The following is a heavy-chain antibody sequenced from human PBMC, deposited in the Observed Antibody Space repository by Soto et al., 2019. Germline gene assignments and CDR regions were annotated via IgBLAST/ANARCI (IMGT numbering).Heavy chain of an antibody. J-gene: IGHJ4*02. CDR2: IYPGDSDT. V-gene: IGHV5-51*01. CDR1: GYSFTSYW. D-gene: IGHD2-21*02. Sequence: GESLKISCKGSGYSFTSYWIGWVRQMPGKGLEWMGIIYPGDSDTRYSPSFQAQVTISADKSISTAYLQWSSLKASDTAMYYCARHQGGVVVTVTLDYWGQGTLVTVSS. CDR3: ARHQGGVVVTVTLDY.